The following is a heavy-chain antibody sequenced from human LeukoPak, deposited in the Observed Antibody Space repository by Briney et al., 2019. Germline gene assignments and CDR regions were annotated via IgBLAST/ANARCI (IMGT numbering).Heavy chain of an antibody. CDR3: AREKNPFEDSSGYIDY. J-gene: IGHJ4*02. D-gene: IGHD3-22*01. V-gene: IGHV4-31*03. CDR1: GGSISSGGYY. CDR2: ICYSGST. Sequence: PSQTLSLTCTVSGGSISSGGYYWSWIRQHPGKGLEWIGYICYSGSTYYNPSLKSRVTISVDTSKNQFSLKLSSVTAADTAVYYCAREKNPFEDSSGYIDYWGQGTLVTVSS.